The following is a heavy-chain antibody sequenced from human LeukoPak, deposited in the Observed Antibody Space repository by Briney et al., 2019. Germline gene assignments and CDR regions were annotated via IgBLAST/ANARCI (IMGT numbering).Heavy chain of an antibody. CDR1: GYTFTGYY. Sequence: ASVKVSCKASGYTFTGYYMHWVRQAPGQGLEWMGIINPSGGSTSYAQKFQGRVTMTRDTSTSTVYMELSSLRSEDTAVYYCARDKLEYSSSSGWFDPWGQGTLVTVSS. V-gene: IGHV1-46*01. CDR2: INPSGGST. D-gene: IGHD6-6*01. J-gene: IGHJ5*02. CDR3: ARDKLEYSSSSGWFDP.